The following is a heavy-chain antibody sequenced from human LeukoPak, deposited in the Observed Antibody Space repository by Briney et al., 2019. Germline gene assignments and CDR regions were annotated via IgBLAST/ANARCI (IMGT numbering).Heavy chain of an antibody. V-gene: IGHV1-18*01. CDR3: ARGGPGWDSSSWYNY. J-gene: IGHJ4*02. Sequence: AASVKVSCKTSGYTFTSYGIIWVRQAPGQGLEWMGWIGAYNGNRNYAQKLQGRVTMTTDTSTSTAYMELRSLRSDDTAVYYCARGGPGWDSSSWYNYWGQGTLVTVSS. D-gene: IGHD6-13*01. CDR1: GYTFTSYG. CDR2: IGAYNGNR.